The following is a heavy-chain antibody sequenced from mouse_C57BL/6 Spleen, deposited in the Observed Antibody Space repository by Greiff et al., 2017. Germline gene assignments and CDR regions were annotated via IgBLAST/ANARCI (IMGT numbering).Heavy chain of an antibody. CDR1: GFSLTSYG. CDR2: IWSGGST. V-gene: IGHV2-2*01. Sequence: VQLQQSGPGLVQPSQSLSITCTVSGFSLTSYGVHWVRQSPGKGLEWLGVIWSGGSTDYNAAFISRLSISKDNSKSQVFFKMNSLQADDTAIYYCARNDGYYGDWYFDVWGTGTTVTVSS. CDR3: ARNDGYYGDWYFDV. J-gene: IGHJ1*03. D-gene: IGHD2-3*01.